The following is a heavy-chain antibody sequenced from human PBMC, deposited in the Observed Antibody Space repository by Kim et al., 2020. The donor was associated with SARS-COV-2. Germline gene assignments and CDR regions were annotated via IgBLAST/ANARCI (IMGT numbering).Heavy chain of an antibody. V-gene: IGHV4-4*02. D-gene: IGHD1-20*01. J-gene: IGHJ6*02. CDR3: AREVTGTLVGMDV. Sequence: YNPSLKSRVTISVDKSKNQFSLKRSSVTAADTAVYYCAREVTGTLVGMDVWGQGTTVTVSS.